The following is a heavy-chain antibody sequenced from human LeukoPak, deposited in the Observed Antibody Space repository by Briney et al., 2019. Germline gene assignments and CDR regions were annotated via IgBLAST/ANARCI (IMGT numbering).Heavy chain of an antibody. CDR3: ARAGPPKQWLVQNGFDP. J-gene: IGHJ5*02. CDR1: GDSFSNNIAT. V-gene: IGHV6-1*01. D-gene: IGHD6-19*01. CDR2: TYYRSRWGN. Sequence: SQTLSLTCAISGDSFSNNIATWNWVRQSPSRGLEWLGRTYYRSRWGNDYAISVKGRITINPDTSRNQFSLQLNSVTPEDTAVYYCARAGPPKQWLVQNGFDPWGQGTLVTVSS.